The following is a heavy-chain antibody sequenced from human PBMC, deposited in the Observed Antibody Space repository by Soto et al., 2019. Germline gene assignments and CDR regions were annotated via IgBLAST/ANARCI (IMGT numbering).Heavy chain of an antibody. D-gene: IGHD1-1*01. CDR1: GYTFTNYG. V-gene: IGHV1-18*01. J-gene: IGHJ4*02. Sequence: QVQLVQSGAEVKKPGASVKVSCKASGYTFTNYGITWVRQAPGQGLEWMGWISAYNGDTKYGQRLQGRVTLTTDTSTSTAYMELRSLRSDDTAVYYCARDPGHMKPYYLDSWGLGTPVTVSS. CDR2: ISAYNGDT. CDR3: ARDPGHMKPYYLDS.